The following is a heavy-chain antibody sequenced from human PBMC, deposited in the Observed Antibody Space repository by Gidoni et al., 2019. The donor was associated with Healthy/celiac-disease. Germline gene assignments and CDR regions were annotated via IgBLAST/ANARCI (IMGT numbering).Heavy chain of an antibody. J-gene: IGHJ3*02. D-gene: IGHD1-1*01. CDR1: GGSISSSSYY. CDR3: ARVGATTGPGNDAFDI. Sequence: QLQLQESGPGLVKPSETLSLTCTVSGGSISSSSYYWGWFRQPPGKGLEWIGSIYYSGSTYYNPSLKSRVTISVDTSKNQFSLKLSSVTAADTAVYYCARVGATTGPGNDAFDIWGQGTMVTVSS. CDR2: IYYSGST. V-gene: IGHV4-39*07.